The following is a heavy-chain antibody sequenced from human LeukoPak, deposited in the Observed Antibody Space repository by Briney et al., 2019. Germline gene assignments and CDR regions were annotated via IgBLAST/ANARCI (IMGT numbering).Heavy chain of an antibody. CDR2: ISSSSSTI. J-gene: IGHJ5*02. Sequence: PGGSLRLSCAASGFTFSSYSMNWVRQAPGKGLEWVSYISSSSSTIYYADSVKGRFTISRDNAKNSLYLQMNSLRAEDTAVYYCVRALRYFDWLSTSPEYNWFDPWGQGTLVTVSS. CDR3: VRALRYFDWLSTSPEYNWFDP. CDR1: GFTFSSYS. D-gene: IGHD3-9*01. V-gene: IGHV3-48*01.